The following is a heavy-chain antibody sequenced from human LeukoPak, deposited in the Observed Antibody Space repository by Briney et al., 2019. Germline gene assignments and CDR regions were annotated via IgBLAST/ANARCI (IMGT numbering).Heavy chain of an antibody. CDR1: GFTFSSYS. CDR2: ISSSSSTI. V-gene: IGHV3-48*01. D-gene: IGHD1-26*01. J-gene: IGHJ3*02. Sequence: PGGSLRLSCAASGFTFSSYSMNWVRQAPGKGLEWVSYISSSSSTIYYADSVKGRFTISRDNAKNSLYLQMNSLRAEDTAVYYCAGDRGVKVGATRAFDIWGQGTMVTVSS. CDR3: AGDRGVKVGATRAFDI.